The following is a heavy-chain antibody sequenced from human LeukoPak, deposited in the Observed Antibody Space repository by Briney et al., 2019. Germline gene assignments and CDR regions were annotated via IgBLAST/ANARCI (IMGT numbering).Heavy chain of an antibody. Sequence: ASVKVSCKASGYTFTSYYMHWVRQAPGQGLEWMGIINPSGGSTSYAQKFQGRVTITRDTSASTAYMELSSLRSEDTAVYYCARDRGDGYSHRYYFDYWGQGTLVTVSS. J-gene: IGHJ4*02. CDR1: GYTFTSYY. CDR3: ARDRGDGYSHRYYFDY. CDR2: INPSGGST. D-gene: IGHD5-24*01. V-gene: IGHV1-46*01.